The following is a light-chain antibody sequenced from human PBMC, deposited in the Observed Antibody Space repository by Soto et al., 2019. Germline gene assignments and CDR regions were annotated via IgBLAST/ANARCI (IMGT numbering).Light chain of an antibody. CDR2: SAS. CDR1: QGMRTY. CDR3: QQLNGYQLA. J-gene: IGKJ4*01. Sequence: DIQLTQSPSFLSASVGDTVTITCRASQGMRTYLAWYQQKPGKVPKLLIRSASTLQSGVPPRFSGGGSGTEVTLTISTLQPDDSGIYYCQQLNGYQLAFGGGTYVEIK. V-gene: IGKV1-9*01.